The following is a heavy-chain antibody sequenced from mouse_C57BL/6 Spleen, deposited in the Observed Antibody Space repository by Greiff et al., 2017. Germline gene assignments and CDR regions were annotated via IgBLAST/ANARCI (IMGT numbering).Heavy chain of an antibody. CDR2: IYPGDGDT. J-gene: IGHJ2*01. CDR3: ARSNYGDY. V-gene: IGHV1-82*01. Sequence: QVQLQQSGPELVKPGASVKISCKASGYAFSSSWMNWVKQRPGKGLEWIGRIYPGDGDTNYNGKFKGKATLTADKSSSPAYMQLSSLTSEDSAVYFCARSNYGDYWGQGTTLTVSS. CDR1: GYAFSSSW. D-gene: IGHD1-2*01.